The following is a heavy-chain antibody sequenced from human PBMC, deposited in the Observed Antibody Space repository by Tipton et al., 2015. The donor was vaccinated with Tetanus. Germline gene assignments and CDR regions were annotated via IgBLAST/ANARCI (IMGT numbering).Heavy chain of an antibody. CDR2: IKQDGSEK. J-gene: IGHJ5*02. CDR1: GFTFSSYW. V-gene: IGHV3-7*01. Sequence: SLRLSCAASGFTFSSYWMSWVRQAPGKGLEWVANIKQDGSEKYYVDSVKGRFTISRDNAKNSLYLQMNSLRAEDTAVYYCARVGSGGSSWYYNWFDPWGQGTLVTVSS. CDR3: ARVGSGGSSWYYNWFDP. D-gene: IGHD6-13*01.